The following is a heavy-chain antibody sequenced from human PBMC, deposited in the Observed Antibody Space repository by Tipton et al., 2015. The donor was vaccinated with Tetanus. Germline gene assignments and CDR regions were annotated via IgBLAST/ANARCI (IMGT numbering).Heavy chain of an antibody. Sequence: TLSLTCTVSGGSISGYYWDWIRQLPGKGLEWIGNIYSSGSTYYNPSLKSRVTMSVATSKIQFSLKLSSVTAADTAVYYCARNSSTWSGFDSWGQGTLVTVSS. V-gene: IGHV4-59*01. J-gene: IGHJ4*02. D-gene: IGHD2-2*01. CDR2: IYSSGST. CDR1: GGSISGYY. CDR3: ARNSSTWSGFDS.